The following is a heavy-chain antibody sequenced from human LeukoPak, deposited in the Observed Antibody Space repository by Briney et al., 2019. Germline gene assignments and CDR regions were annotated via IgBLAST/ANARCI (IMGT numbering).Heavy chain of an antibody. J-gene: IGHJ5*02. CDR2: IYYSGST. V-gene: IGHV4-38-2*02. D-gene: IGHD1-14*01. Sequence: SETLSLTCTVSGYSISSGFYWGWIRQPPGKGLEWIGSIYYSGSTYYNPSLKSRVTISVDTSKNQFSLKLSSVTAADTAVYYCAREAPTRMGFDPWGQGTLVTVSS. CDR3: AREAPTRMGFDP. CDR1: GYSISSGFY.